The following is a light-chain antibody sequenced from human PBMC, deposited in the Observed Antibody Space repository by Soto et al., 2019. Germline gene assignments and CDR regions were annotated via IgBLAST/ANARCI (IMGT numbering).Light chain of an antibody. CDR3: QQLDSYPLT. J-gene: IGKJ4*01. CDR2: AVF. Sequence: DIQLTQSPSFLSASVGDRVTITCRASQDISNFLAWFQQKPGRAPKLLIYAVFTLQSGVPSRFSGSRSGAEFTRTLSSLQPEDFATYYCQQLDSYPLTFGGGTKVEIK. CDR1: QDISNF. V-gene: IGKV1-9*01.